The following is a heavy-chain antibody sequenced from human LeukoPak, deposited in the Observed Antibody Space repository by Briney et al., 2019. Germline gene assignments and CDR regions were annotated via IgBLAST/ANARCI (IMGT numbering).Heavy chain of an antibody. CDR2: IGSGSSYI. CDR3: ARDLGMAGFDY. Sequence: PGGSLRLSCAASGLTFSSYSMNWVRQAPGKGLEWVSFIGSGSSYIYYADSVKGRFTISRDNAKNSLYLQMNSLRAEDTAVYYCARDLGMAGFDYWGQGTLVTVSS. V-gene: IGHV3-21*01. D-gene: IGHD5-24*01. J-gene: IGHJ4*02. CDR1: GLTFSSYS.